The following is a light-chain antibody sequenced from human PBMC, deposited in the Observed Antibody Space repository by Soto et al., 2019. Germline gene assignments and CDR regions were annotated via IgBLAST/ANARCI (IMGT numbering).Light chain of an antibody. CDR2: EVS. Sequence: QSVLTQPASVSGSPGQSITISCSGTSSDVGGYNFVSWYQQHPGKAPKLMIYEVSNRPSGVSNRFSGSKSGNTASPTIAGPQAEDEADYYCSSYTGSSTLIFGGGTKVTVL. J-gene: IGLJ2*01. CDR1: SSDVGGYNF. CDR3: SSYTGSSTLI. V-gene: IGLV2-14*01.